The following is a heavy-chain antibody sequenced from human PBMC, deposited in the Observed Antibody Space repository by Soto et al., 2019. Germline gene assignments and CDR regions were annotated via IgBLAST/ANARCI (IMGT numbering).Heavy chain of an antibody. CDR1: VGSISSGGYY. Sequence: TLSLTCTVSVGSISSGGYYWSWILQHPGKGLEWIGYIYYSGSTYYNPSLKSRVTISVDTSKNQFSLKLSSVTAADTAVYYCARVPFTMVRGVTSYYYGMDVWGQGTTVTV. J-gene: IGHJ6*02. D-gene: IGHD3-10*01. CDR2: IYYSGST. CDR3: ARVPFTMVRGVTSYYYGMDV. V-gene: IGHV4-31*03.